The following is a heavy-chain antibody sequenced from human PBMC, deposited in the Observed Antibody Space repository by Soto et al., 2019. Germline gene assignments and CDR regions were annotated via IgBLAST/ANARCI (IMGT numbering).Heavy chain of an antibody. CDR1: GFRFSIYS. CDR2: ITSDTKTI. J-gene: IGHJ4*02. Sequence: EVQLVESGGGLVQPGGSLRLSCAASGFRFSIYSMNWVRQAPGKGLEWSAYITSDTKTIKYADSVKGRFTISRDNAKNSVYLQMNSLRDEDTEVSYCARSVEGHFDYWGQGTVVTVSS. CDR3: ARSVEGHFDY. D-gene: IGHD6-19*01. V-gene: IGHV3-48*02.